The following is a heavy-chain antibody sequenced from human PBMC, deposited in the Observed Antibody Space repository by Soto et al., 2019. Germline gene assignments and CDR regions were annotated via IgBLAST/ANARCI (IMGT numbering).Heavy chain of an antibody. Sequence: GGSLRLSCVASGFTFSIYAMSWVRQAPGKGLEWVSALNAGGDNTYYADSVKGRFTISRDNSMSALFLQMNSLRIEDTAVYYCAHPRGYGVFDAYDISGQGTMVTVSS. J-gene: IGHJ3*02. D-gene: IGHD1-1*01. CDR1: GFTFSIYA. CDR3: AHPRGYGVFDAYDI. CDR2: LNAGGDNT. V-gene: IGHV3-23*01.